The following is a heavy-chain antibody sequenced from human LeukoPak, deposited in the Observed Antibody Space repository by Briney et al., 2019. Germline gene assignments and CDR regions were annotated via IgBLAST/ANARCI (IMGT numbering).Heavy chain of an antibody. CDR3: ARDNQGCSGYDSRFDY. J-gene: IGHJ4*02. V-gene: IGHV4-31*03. CDR1: GGSISSGGYY. CDR2: IYYSGST. D-gene: IGHD5-12*01. Sequence: PSETLSLTCSVSGGSISSGGYYWSWIRQHPGKGLEWIGYIYYSGSTYYNPSLKSRVTISVNTSNNQFSLNLSSVTAADTAVYYCARDNQGCSGYDSRFDYWGQGTLVTVSS.